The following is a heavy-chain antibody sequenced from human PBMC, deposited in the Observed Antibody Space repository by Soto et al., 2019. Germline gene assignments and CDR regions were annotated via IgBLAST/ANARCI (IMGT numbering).Heavy chain of an antibody. V-gene: IGHV1-69*01. D-gene: IGHD3-22*01. CDR1: GGTFSSYA. J-gene: IGHJ4*02. CDR3: ARAHYYDSSGYYYFFDY. Sequence: KVSCKASGGTFSSYAISWVRQAPGQGLEWMGGIIPIFGTANYAQKFQGRVTITADESTSTAYMELSSLRSEDTAVYYCARAHYYDSSGYYYFFDYWGQGTLVTVSS. CDR2: IIPIFGTA.